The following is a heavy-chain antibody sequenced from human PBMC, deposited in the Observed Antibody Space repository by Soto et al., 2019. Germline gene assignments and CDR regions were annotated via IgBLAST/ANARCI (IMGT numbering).Heavy chain of an antibody. V-gene: IGHV5-10-1*01. J-gene: IGHJ6*02. CDR3: ARGGGSNPTYGVDV. CDR2: IDPSDSYT. D-gene: IGHD2-2*01. CDR1: GYSFTSYW. Sequence: ESLKISCKGSGYSFTSYWISWVLHMPGKGLEWMGRIDPSDSYTNYSPSFQGHVTISADKSISTAYLQWSSLKASDTAMYYCARGGGSNPTYGVDVWGQGTTVTVSS.